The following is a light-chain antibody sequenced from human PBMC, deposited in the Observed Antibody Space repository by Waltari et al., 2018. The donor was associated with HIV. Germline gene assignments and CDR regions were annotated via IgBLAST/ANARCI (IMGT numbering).Light chain of an antibody. CDR2: SNI. V-gene: IGLV1-44*01. J-gene: IGLJ3*02. CDR1: TSNIGTNN. CDR3: SAWDASLGAWM. Sequence: QSVLTQPPSASGTPGQRNIISCSGSTSNIGTNNVNWYQQLPGTTPRLLMQSNIQLPSGVPDRFSGSRSGTSASLAISGLQSEDEADYYCSAWDASLGAWMFGGGTKLTVL.